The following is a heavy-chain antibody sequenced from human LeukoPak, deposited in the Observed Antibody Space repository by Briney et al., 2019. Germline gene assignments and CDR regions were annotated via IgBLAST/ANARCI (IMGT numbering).Heavy chain of an antibody. D-gene: IGHD6-13*01. CDR2: IYSCGAT. J-gene: IGHJ4*02. Sequence: GGSLRLSCAASGVTVGNNYMIWVRQAPGKGLEWVSRIYSCGATNYEDSVKGRVTISRDSYKNTLFLQLNSLRAEDTAVYYCARDPSAVALGTYGWGQGTLVTVSS. CDR1: GVTVGNNY. V-gene: IGHV3-66*01. CDR3: ARDPSAVALGTYG.